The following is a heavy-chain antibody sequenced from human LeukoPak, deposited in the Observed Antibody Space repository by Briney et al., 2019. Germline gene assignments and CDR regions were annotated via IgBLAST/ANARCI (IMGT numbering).Heavy chain of an antibody. D-gene: IGHD2-2*01. J-gene: IGHJ3*01. V-gene: IGHV3-23*01. Sequence: PGGSLRLSCAPSGFTFYSYAMSWVRQAPGKGLEWVSAISGSVVNTYYADSVKGRFTISRDNSKNTLYLQMNSLRAEDTAVYYCAKGRNQYCSSTSCYHDVFDVWDQGTMVTVSS. CDR2: ISGSVVNT. CDR1: GFTFYSYA. CDR3: AKGRNQYCSSTSCYHDVFDV.